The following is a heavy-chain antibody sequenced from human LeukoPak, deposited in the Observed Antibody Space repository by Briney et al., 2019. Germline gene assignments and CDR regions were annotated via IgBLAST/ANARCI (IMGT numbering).Heavy chain of an antibody. J-gene: IGHJ4*02. D-gene: IGHD3-22*01. CDR2: INPSGGST. Sequence: ASVKVSCKASGYTFTSCYIHWVRQAPGEGLEWMGIINPSGGSTSYAQKFQGRVTMTRDMSTSTVYMELSSLRSEDTAVYYCAREVPYDSSRYYQPFDYWGQGTLVTVSS. CDR3: AREVPYDSSRYYQPFDY. V-gene: IGHV1-46*01. CDR1: GYTFTSCY.